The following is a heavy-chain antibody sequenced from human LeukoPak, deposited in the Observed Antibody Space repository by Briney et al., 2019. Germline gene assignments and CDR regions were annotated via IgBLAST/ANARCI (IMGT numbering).Heavy chain of an antibody. CDR3: ARAVSSSWYSYYYYYYVDV. D-gene: IGHD6-13*01. V-gene: IGHV3-20*04. CDR1: GFTFNDYG. J-gene: IGHJ6*03. CDR2: INWNGGST. Sequence: GGSLRLSCAASGFTFNDYGMNWVRQAPGKGLEWVSGINWNGGSTGYADSVKGRFTISRDNAKNSLYLQMNSLRAEDTALYYCARAVSSSWYSYYYYYYVDVWGKGTTVTVSS.